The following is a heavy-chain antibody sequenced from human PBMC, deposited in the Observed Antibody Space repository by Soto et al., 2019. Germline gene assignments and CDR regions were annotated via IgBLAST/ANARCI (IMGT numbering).Heavy chain of an antibody. D-gene: IGHD5-18*01. J-gene: IGHJ4*02. CDR3: ARDSPGGYSYGYEDYFDY. CDR2: ISYDGSNK. Sequence: QVQLVESGGGVVQPGRSLRLSCAASGFTFSSYAMHWVRQAPGKGLEWVAVISYDGSNKYYADSVKGRFTISRDNSKNTLYLQMNSQRAEDTAVYYCARDSPGGYSYGYEDYFDYWGQGTLVTVSS. V-gene: IGHV3-30-3*01. CDR1: GFTFSSYA.